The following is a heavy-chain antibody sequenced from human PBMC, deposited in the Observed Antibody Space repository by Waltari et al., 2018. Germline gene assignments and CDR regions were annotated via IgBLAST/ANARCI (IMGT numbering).Heavy chain of an antibody. J-gene: IGHJ6*02. CDR3: ARDGSSSPFYYYGMDV. Sequence: EVQLVESGGGLVQPGGSLRLSCAASGFTFSSYWMSWVRQAPGKGLEWVANIKQDGSEKYYVDSVKGRFTISRDNAKNSLYLQMNSLRAEDTAVYYCARDGSSSPFYYYGMDVWGQGTTVTVSS. CDR2: IKQDGSEK. CDR1: GFTFSSYW. V-gene: IGHV3-7*01. D-gene: IGHD6-6*01.